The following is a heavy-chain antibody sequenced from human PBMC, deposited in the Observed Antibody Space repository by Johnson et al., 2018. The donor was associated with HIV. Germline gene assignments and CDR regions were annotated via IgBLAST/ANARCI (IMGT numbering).Heavy chain of an antibody. D-gene: IGHD6-19*01. CDR3: ARDHGWSRGWLFDAFDI. CDR1: GFTFSSYA. Sequence: LVESGGGVVQPGRSLRLSCAASGFTFSSYAMHWVRQAPGKGLEWVAVISYDGSTIYYADSVKGRFTISRDNAKNSLYLQMNSLRPEDTAVYYCARDHGWSRGWLFDAFDIWGQGTMVTVSS. J-gene: IGHJ3*02. CDR2: ISYDGSTI. V-gene: IGHV3-30*04.